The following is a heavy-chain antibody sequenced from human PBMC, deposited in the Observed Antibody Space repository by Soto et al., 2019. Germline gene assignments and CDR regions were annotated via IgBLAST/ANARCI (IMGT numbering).Heavy chain of an antibody. D-gene: IGHD1-1*01. CDR2: ISGGGGST. J-gene: IGHJ6*02. CDR1: GFTFSSYA. CDR3: AKCDGTTYYYYYYGMDV. Sequence: GGSLRLSCAASGFTFSSYAMSWVRQAPGKGLEWVSAISGGGGSTYYADSVKGRFTISRDNSKNTLYLQMNSLRAEDTAVYYCAKCDGTTYYYYYYGMDVWGQGTTVT. V-gene: IGHV3-23*01.